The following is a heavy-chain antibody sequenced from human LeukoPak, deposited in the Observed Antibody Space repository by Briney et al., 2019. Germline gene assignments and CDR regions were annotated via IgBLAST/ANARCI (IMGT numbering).Heavy chain of an antibody. CDR1: GGSISCYY. J-gene: IGHJ5*02. CDR2: IYYSGST. Sequence: SETLSLTCTVSGGSISCYYWSWIRQPPGKGLEWIGYIYYSGSTNYNPSLKSRVTISVDTSKNQFSLKLSSVTAADTAVYYCARDRQTNWFGPWGQGTLVTVSS. V-gene: IGHV4-59*01. CDR3: ARDRQTNWFGP.